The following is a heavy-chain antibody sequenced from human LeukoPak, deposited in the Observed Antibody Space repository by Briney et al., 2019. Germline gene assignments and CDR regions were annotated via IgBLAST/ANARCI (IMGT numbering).Heavy chain of an antibody. CDR1: GYTFTGYY. D-gene: IGHD5-12*01. CDR3: ARSRYDSLQYNWFDP. J-gene: IGHJ5*02. V-gene: IGHV1-2*02. CDR2: INPNSGGT. Sequence: ASVKVSCKASGYTFTGYYMHWVRQAPGQGLRWMGWINPNSGGTNYAQKFQGRVAMTRDTSISTAYMELSRLRSDDTAVYYCARSRYDSLQYNWFDPWGQGTLVTVSS.